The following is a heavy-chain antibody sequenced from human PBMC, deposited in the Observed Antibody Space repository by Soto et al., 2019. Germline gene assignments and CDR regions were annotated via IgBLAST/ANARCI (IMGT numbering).Heavy chain of an antibody. CDR3: ARERFLVPGDY. CDR1: GFTFSSYA. CDR2: ISYDGSNK. V-gene: IGHV3-30-3*01. J-gene: IGHJ4*02. Sequence: PGGSLRLSCAASGFTFSSYAMHWVRQAPGKGLEWVAVISYDGSNKYYADSVKGRFTISRDNSKNTLYLQMNSLRAEDTAVYYCARERFLVPGDYWGQGTLVTVSS. D-gene: IGHD3-3*01.